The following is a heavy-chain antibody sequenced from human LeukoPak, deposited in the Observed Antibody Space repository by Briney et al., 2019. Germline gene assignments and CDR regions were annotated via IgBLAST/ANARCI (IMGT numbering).Heavy chain of an antibody. Sequence: SETLSLTCTVSGGSISSGSYYWSWIRQPAGKGLEWIGRIYTSGSTNYNPSLKSRVTISVDTSKNQFSLKLSSVTAADTAVYYCARNPRGIVGARGRGFDYWGQGTLVTVSS. D-gene: IGHD1-26*01. CDR2: IYTSGST. V-gene: IGHV4-61*02. J-gene: IGHJ4*02. CDR3: ARNPRGIVGARGRGFDY. CDR1: GGSISSGSYY.